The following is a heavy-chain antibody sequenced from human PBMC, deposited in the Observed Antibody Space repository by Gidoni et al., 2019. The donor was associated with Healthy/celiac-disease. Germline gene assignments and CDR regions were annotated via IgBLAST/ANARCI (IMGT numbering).Heavy chain of an antibody. V-gene: IGHV3-30*01. J-gene: IGHJ3*02. CDR3: ACSPEGWGSRAGLAFDI. D-gene: IGHD3-16*01. CDR1: GFTFRSYA. CDR2: ITYDGSNK. Sequence: QVQLVESGGGVVQPGRSLRLSCAASGFTFRSYAMHWVRQAPGKGLEWVAVITYDGSNKYYADSVKGRFTISRDNSKNTLYLQMNSLRAEDTAVYYCACSPEGWGSRAGLAFDIWGQGTMVTVSS.